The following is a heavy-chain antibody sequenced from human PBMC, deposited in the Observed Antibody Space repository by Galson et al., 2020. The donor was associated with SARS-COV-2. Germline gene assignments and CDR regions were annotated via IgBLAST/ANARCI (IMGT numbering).Heavy chain of an antibody. D-gene: IGHD3-22*01. V-gene: IGHV4-39*07. J-gene: IGHJ4*02. CDR2: IYYSGST. Sequence: SETLSLTCTVSGGSISSSSYYWGWIRQPPGKGLEWIGSIYYSGSTYYNPSLKSRVTISVDTSKNQFSLKLSSVTAADTAVYYCARETYYYDSSGYYLTDGFDYWGQGTLVTVSS. CDR1: GGSISSSSYY. CDR3: ARETYYYDSSGYYLTDGFDY.